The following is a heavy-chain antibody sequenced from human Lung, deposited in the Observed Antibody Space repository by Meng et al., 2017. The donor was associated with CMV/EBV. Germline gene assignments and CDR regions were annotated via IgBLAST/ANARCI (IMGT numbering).Heavy chain of an antibody. CDR1: GYRFTDHY. J-gene: IGHJ4*02. Sequence: ASVXVSCNASGYRFTDHYIHWVRQAPGQGLEWMGWIYPNSGAAHYAQKLQGRLTVTRDTSISTGYMELSRLGSDDTAVYYCARENDWGPDYWGQGTLVTVSS. CDR3: ARENDWGPDY. V-gene: IGHV1-2*02. CDR2: IYPNSGAA. D-gene: IGHD7-27*01.